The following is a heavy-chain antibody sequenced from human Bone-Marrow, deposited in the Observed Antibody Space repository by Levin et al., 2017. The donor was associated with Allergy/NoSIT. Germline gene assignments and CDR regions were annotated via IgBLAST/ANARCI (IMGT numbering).Heavy chain of an antibody. CDR3: ARGSIMITFGGVPRYYYYYYMDV. CDR1: GGSISSYY. Sequence: SETLSLTCTVSGGSISSYYWSWIRQPPGKGLEWIGYIYYSGSTNYNPSLKSRVTISVDTSKNQFSLKLSSVTAADTAVYYCARGSIMITFGGVPRYYYYYYMDVWGKGTTVTVSS. J-gene: IGHJ6*03. CDR2: IYYSGST. D-gene: IGHD3-16*01. V-gene: IGHV4-59*01.